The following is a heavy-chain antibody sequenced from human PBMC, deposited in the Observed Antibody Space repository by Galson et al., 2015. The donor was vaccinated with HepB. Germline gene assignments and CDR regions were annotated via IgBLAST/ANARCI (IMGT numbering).Heavy chain of an antibody. CDR2: IKWDGTEQ. CDR1: GFTFSSYW. D-gene: IGHD6-19*01. Sequence: SLRLSCAASGFTFSSYWMSWVRQAPGKGLEWVANIKWDGTEQSYVGSVKGRFTISRDNGKNALYLQMNSLRVDDTAMYYCARDVGAVAGSDWGQGTLVTVSS. CDR3: ARDVGAVAGSD. J-gene: IGHJ4*02. V-gene: IGHV3-7*03.